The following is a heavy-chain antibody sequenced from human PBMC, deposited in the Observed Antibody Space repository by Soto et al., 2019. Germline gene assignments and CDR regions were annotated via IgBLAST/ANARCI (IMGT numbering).Heavy chain of an antibody. CDR2: ISGSGGST. CDR1: GFTFSSYA. Sequence: GGSLRLSCAASGFTFSSYAMSWVRQAPGKGLGWVSAISGSGGSTYYADSVKGRFTISRDNSKNTLYLQMNSLRAEDTAVYYCANFKRSTSSRWGQGTLVTVSS. J-gene: IGHJ4*02. CDR3: ANFKRSTSSR. D-gene: IGHD2-2*01. V-gene: IGHV3-23*01.